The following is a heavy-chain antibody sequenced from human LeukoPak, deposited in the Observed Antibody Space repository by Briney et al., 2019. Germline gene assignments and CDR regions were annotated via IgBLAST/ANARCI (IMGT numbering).Heavy chain of an antibody. J-gene: IGHJ5*01. CDR2: INPSGGST. CDR1: GYTFTSYY. V-gene: IGHV1-46*01. D-gene: IGHD3-10*01. Sequence: ASVKVSCKASGYTFTSYYMHWVRQAPGQGLEWMGIINPSGGSTSYAQKFQGRVTMTRDTSTSTVYMGLSSLRSEDTAVYYCARDRLLWFGELDSWGQGTLVIVSS. CDR3: ARDRLLWFGELDS.